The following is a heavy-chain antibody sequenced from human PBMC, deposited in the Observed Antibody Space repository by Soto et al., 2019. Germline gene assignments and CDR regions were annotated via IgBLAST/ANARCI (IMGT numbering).Heavy chain of an antibody. Sequence: SETLSLTCTVSGGSISSGSYYWSWSRQRPGQGLEWIGYISYSGSTYYNPSLKSRLTISADTSKNQFALKLSSVTAAGTAVYYCARVSIINMIVMVLDSWGQGTLGTVSS. D-gene: IGHD3-22*01. CDR1: GGSISSGSYY. CDR3: ARVSIINMIVMVLDS. CDR2: ISYSGST. J-gene: IGHJ4*02. V-gene: IGHV4-31*03.